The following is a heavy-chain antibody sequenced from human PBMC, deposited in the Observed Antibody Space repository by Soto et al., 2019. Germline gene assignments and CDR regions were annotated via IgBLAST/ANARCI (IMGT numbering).Heavy chain of an antibody. CDR1: GFTFSSYA. CDR2: ISYDGSNK. V-gene: IGHV3-30-3*01. D-gene: IGHD3-3*01. J-gene: IGHJ6*02. Sequence: GGSLRLSCAASGFTFSSYAMHWVRQAPGKGLEWVAVISYDGSNKYYADSVKGRFTISRDNSKNTLYLQMNSLRAEDTAVYYCARGYYDFWSGYYSLYYGMDVWGQGXTVTVSS. CDR3: ARGYYDFWSGYYSLYYGMDV.